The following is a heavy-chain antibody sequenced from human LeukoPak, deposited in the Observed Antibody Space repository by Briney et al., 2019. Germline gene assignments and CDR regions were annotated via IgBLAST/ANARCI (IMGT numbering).Heavy chain of an antibody. Sequence: GGSLRLSCAASGFTFSNYGMSWVRQAPGKGLEGVSVITDSGGSTYYADSVKGRFTISRDNSKNTLYLQMNSLGAEDTAVYYCAKDRGTSLCDAFDIWGQGTMVTVSS. CDR3: AKDRGTSLCDAFDI. CDR2: ITDSGGST. V-gene: IGHV3-23*01. CDR1: GFTFSNYG. J-gene: IGHJ3*02. D-gene: IGHD6-25*01.